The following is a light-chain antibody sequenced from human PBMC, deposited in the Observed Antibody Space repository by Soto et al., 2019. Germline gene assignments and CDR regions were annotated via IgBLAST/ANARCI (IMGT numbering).Light chain of an antibody. Sequence: EIVLTQSPGTLSLSPGERATLSCRASESVSDNYLAWYQQRSGQAPRLVIYGASSRASAVPDRFSGSGSGADVTLTNSRLESEDFAVYYCQQYGSSPLTFGEGTKVEIK. CDR3: QQYGSSPLT. V-gene: IGKV3-20*01. CDR2: GAS. CDR1: ESVSDNY. J-gene: IGKJ4*01.